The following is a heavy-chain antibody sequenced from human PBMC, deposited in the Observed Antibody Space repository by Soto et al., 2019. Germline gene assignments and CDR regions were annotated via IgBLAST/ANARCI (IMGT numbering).Heavy chain of an antibody. J-gene: IGHJ3*02. CDR3: ALYCSSTSCYGSFDI. CDR2: IYYSGST. CDR1: GGSISSSSYY. V-gene: IGHV4-39*01. Sequence: QLQLQESGPGLVKPSETLSLTCTVSGGSISSSSYYWGWIRQPPGKGLEWIGSIYYSGSTYYNPSLKSRVTISVDTSKNQFSLKLSSVTAADTAVYYCALYCSSTSCYGSFDIWGQGTMVTVSS. D-gene: IGHD2-2*01.